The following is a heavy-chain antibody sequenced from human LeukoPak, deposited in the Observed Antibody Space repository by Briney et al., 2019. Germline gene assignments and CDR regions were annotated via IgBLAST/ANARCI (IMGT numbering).Heavy chain of an antibody. D-gene: IGHD6-19*01. CDR2: IYYSGAT. CDR1: GDSISNYY. Sequence: SETLSLTCTVSGDSISNYYWSWIRQPPGKGLEWIGYIYYSGATYYNPSLKSRVTISVDTSKNQFSLKLSSVTAAGTAVYYCARQIHTSGWYRDDYWGQGALVTVSS. CDR3: ARQIHTSGWYRDDY. J-gene: IGHJ4*02. V-gene: IGHV4-59*01.